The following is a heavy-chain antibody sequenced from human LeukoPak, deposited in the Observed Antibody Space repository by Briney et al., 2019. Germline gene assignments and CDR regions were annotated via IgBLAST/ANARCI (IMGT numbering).Heavy chain of an antibody. CDR2: IYYSGVT. CDR3: ATWGPNAFDI. J-gene: IGHJ3*02. D-gene: IGHD7-27*01. V-gene: IGHV4-39*07. Sequence: PSETLSLTCTVSGGSISSSSYYWGWIRQPPWKGLELIGTIYYSGVTYYKSSLKSRVTISLDTSTNQFSLKLTSVTAADTAVYYCATWGPNAFDIWGLGTMVTVSS. CDR1: GGSISSSSYY.